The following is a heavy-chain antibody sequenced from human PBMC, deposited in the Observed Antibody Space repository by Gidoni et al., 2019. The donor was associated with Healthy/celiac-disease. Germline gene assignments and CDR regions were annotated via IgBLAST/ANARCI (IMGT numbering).Heavy chain of an antibody. CDR2: ISSSSSYI. V-gene: IGHV3-21*01. J-gene: IGHJ4*02. CDR3: ARGGRFGRGADDY. CDR1: GFTFSSYS. Sequence: EVQLVESGGGLVKPGGSLRLSCAASGFTFSSYSMNWVRQAPGKGLAWVSSISSSSSYIYYADSVKGRFTISRDNAKNSLYLQMNSLRAEDTAVYYCARGGRFGRGADDYWGQGTLVTVSS. D-gene: IGHD3-10*01.